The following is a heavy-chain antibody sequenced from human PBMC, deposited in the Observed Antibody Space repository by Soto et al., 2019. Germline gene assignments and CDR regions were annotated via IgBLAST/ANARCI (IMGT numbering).Heavy chain of an antibody. D-gene: IGHD3-10*01. V-gene: IGHV2-5*02. CDR3: AHSRNLITEDAQVGDFDY. Sequence: QITLKESGPTLVKPTQPLTLTCDFSGFSLTTGGVGVGWVRQPPGAALEWLALIYWDDDERYNPSLKTRLTITKDPSKTHVVLIMTNMDPVDTATYFCAHSRNLITEDAQVGDFDYWGQGTLVTVSS. CDR2: IYWDDDE. CDR1: GFSLTTGGVG. J-gene: IGHJ4*02.